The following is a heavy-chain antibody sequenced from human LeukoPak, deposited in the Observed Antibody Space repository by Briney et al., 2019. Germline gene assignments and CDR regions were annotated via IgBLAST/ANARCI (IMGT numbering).Heavy chain of an antibody. CDR1: GITLSNYG. V-gene: IGHV3-23*01. J-gene: IGHJ4*02. D-gene: IGHD3-22*01. CDR2: ISDTCGRT. CDR3: AKRGVVIRVILVGFHKEAYYFDS. Sequence: GGSLRLSCAVSGITLSNYGMTWVRQAPGKGLEWVAGISDTCGRTNYADPVKGRFTISRDNPKNTLYLQMNSLRAEDTAVYFCAKRGVVIRVILVGFHKEAYYFDSWGQGALVTVSS.